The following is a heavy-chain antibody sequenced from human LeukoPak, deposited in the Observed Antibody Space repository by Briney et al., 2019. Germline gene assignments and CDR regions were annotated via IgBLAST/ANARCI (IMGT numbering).Heavy chain of an antibody. J-gene: IGHJ3*02. V-gene: IGHV3-66*01. CDR3: ARMHYGDYLEVSDI. Sequence: GGSLRLSCAASGFTVSSNYMSWVRQAPGKGLEWVSVIYSGGSTYYADSVKGRFTISRDNSKNTLYLQMNSLRAEDTAAYYCARMHYGDYLEVSDIWGQGTMVTVSS. CDR2: IYSGGST. D-gene: IGHD4-17*01. CDR1: GFTVSSNY.